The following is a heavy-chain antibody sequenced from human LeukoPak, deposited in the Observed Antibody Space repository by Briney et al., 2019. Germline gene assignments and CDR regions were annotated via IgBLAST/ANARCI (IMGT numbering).Heavy chain of an antibody. CDR2: IYYSGST. CDR1: GGSISSYY. Sequence: SETLSLTCTVSGGSISSYYWSWIRQPPGKGLEWIGYIYYSGSTNYNPSLKSRVTISVDTSKNQFSLKLSSVTAAETAVYYCARDTLGYCSGGTCYSGVGDAFDIWGQGTMVTVSS. V-gene: IGHV4-59*12. J-gene: IGHJ3*02. CDR3: ARDTLGYCSGGTCYSGVGDAFDI. D-gene: IGHD2-15*01.